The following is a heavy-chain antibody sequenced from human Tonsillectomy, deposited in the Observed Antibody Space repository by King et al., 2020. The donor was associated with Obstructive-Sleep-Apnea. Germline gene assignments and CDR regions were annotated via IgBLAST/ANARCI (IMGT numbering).Heavy chain of an antibody. V-gene: IGHV5-51*01. CDR1: GYSFTNYW. CDR3: AKSFWYEAFPQNWFDP. Sequence: QLVQSGAEVKKPGESLKISCKGSGYSFTNYWIGWVRQMPGKGLEWMGIIYPGDSDTRYSPSFQGQVTISADKSMNTAYLQWSSLKASDTAIYYCAKSFWYEAFPQNWFDPWGQGTLVTVSS. D-gene: IGHD3-3*01. J-gene: IGHJ5*02. CDR2: IYPGDSDT.